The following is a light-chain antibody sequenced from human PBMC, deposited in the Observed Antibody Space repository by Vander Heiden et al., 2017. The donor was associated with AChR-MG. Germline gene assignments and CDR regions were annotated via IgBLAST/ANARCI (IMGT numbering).Light chain of an antibody. CDR2: STN. Sequence: QTVVTQEPSFSVSPGGTVTLTCGLSSGSVSTSYYPSWYQQTPGQAPRTLIYSTNTRSSGVPGRFSGSILGNKAALTTTGAQADDESDYYCVLYMGSGIWVFGGGTKLTVL. J-gene: IGLJ3*02. CDR1: SGSVSTSYY. V-gene: IGLV8-61*01. CDR3: VLYMGSGIWV.